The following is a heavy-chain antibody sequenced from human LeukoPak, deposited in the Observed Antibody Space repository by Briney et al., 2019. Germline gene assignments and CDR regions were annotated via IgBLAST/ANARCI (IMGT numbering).Heavy chain of an antibody. CDR1: GDSITSCRYF. CDR3: APIEFSERFHS. Sequence: SETLSLTCTVSGDSITSCRYFWGWVRQPPGKGLPWIGSIARDGTTYYTPSLKSRVTISIDTSKSQFSLRLTSVTATETAVYYCAPIEFSERFHSWGQGILVTVCS. J-gene: IGHJ4*02. D-gene: IGHD3-16*02. V-gene: IGHV4-39*01. CDR2: IARDGTT.